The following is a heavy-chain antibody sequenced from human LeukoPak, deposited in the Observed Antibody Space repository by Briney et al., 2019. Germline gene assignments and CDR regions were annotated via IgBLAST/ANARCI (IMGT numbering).Heavy chain of an antibody. J-gene: IGHJ4*02. CDR3: VRGAYSSSWLNFDY. D-gene: IGHD6-13*01. Sequence: PGRTLRLSCAASGFTFSSYAMHWVRQAPGKGLEWVALIPYDGSNKYYADSVKGRFTVSRDNSKNTLCLQMNSLRAEDTAVYYCVRGAYSSSWLNFDYWGQGTLVTVSS. CDR1: GFTFSSYA. V-gene: IGHV3-30*04. CDR2: IPYDGSNK.